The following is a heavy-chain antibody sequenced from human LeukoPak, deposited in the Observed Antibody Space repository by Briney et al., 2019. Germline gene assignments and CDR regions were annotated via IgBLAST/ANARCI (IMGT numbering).Heavy chain of an antibody. Sequence: PSETLSLTCAVYGGSFSGYCWSWIRQPPGKGLEWIGEINHSGSTNYNPSLKSRVTISVDTSKNQFSLKLSSVTAADTAVYYCARDGWGSRGGYSSSWYIYWGQGTLVTVSS. CDR2: INHSGST. J-gene: IGHJ4*02. V-gene: IGHV4-34*01. D-gene: IGHD6-13*01. CDR1: GGSFSGYC. CDR3: ARDGWGSRGGYSSSWYIY.